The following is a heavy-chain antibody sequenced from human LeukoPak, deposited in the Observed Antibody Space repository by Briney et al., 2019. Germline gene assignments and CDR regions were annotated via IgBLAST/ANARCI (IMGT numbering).Heavy chain of an antibody. CDR2: IDYFGST. CDR3: ARGGSGSYYTLYHYVMDV. V-gene: IGHV4-34*01. J-gene: IGHJ6*03. D-gene: IGHD3-10*01. Sequence: SETLSLTCAVYGESFSGYYWSWIRQPPGQGLEWIGEIDYFGSTNYKSSLKSRVTISVDTFKNQFSLTLSPVTAADTAVYYCARGGSGSYYTLYHYVMDVWGKGTTVTVSS. CDR1: GESFSGYY.